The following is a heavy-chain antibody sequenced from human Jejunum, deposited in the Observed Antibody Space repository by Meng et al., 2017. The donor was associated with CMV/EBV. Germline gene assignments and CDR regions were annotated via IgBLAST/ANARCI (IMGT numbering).Heavy chain of an antibody. D-gene: IGHD3-10*01. V-gene: IGHV3-21*01. Sequence: ACGFTFSSYNMNWVRQAPGKGLEWVSSISGNSNYIFYRDSVEGRFTISRDNAKNSLFLQMNSLRAEDSAVYYCARDMVWGDPNSFDAWGQGTLVTVSS. CDR2: ISGNSNYI. CDR3: ARDMVWGDPNSFDA. J-gene: IGHJ5*02. CDR1: GFTFSSYN.